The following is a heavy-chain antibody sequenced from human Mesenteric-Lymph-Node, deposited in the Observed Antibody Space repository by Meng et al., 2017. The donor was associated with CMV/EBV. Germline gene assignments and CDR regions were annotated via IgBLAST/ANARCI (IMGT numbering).Heavy chain of an antibody. CDR1: GGSFSGYY. Sequence: QLQLNQGGAGLLEPSETLSLTWAVYGGSFSGYYWSWIRQPPGKGLEWIGEINHSGSTNYNPSLKSRVTISVDTSKNQFSLKLSSVTAADTAVYYCARHQRWLKSEGGFNYWGQGTLVTVSS. CDR3: ARHQRWLKSEGGFNY. V-gene: IGHV4-34*01. J-gene: IGHJ4*02. CDR2: INHSGST. D-gene: IGHD4-23*01.